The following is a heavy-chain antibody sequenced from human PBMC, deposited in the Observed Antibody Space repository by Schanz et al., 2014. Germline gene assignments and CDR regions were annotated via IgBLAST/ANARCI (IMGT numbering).Heavy chain of an antibody. CDR3: ARQAGATIPYFDY. CDR2: INYSGST. D-gene: IGHD1-26*01. V-gene: IGHV4-39*01. Sequence: QLQVQESGPGLVKPSETLSLSCSFSGGSFSSSSYYWGWIRQPPGKGLEFVGSINYSGSTYYNPSLKRGATVPVNVSKNHFSLNLSPTAAADTAVYYCARQAGATIPYFDYWGQGTLVTVSS. CDR1: GGSFSSSSYY. J-gene: IGHJ4*02.